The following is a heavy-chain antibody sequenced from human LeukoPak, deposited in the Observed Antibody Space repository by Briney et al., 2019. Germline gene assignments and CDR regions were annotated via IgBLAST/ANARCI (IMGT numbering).Heavy chain of an antibody. Sequence: GGSLRLFCTASGFTFGAYTITWIRQAPGRGVEWVGFIRNKADGGTPEYAASVKGRFTISRDDSKNIAYLQMNSLKTDDTAVYYCTRDPPTKYWGQGTLVSVSS. V-gene: IGHV3-49*03. D-gene: IGHD1-26*01. CDR2: IRNKADGGTP. J-gene: IGHJ4*02. CDR3: TRDPPTKY. CDR1: GFTFGAYT.